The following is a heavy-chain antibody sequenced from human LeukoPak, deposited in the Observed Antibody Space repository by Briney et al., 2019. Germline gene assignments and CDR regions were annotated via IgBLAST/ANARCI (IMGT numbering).Heavy chain of an antibody. CDR1: GYTFTGYY. CDR3: ARPGPEYAPHYYYYMDV. V-gene: IGHV1-2*02. Sequence: GASVKVSCKASGYTFTGYYMHWVRQAPGQGLEWMGWINPSSGGTNYAQKFQGRVTMTRDTSISTAYMELSRLRSDDTAVYYCARPGPEYAPHYYYYMDVWGKGTTVTVSS. CDR2: INPSSGGT. J-gene: IGHJ6*03. D-gene: IGHD2-2*01.